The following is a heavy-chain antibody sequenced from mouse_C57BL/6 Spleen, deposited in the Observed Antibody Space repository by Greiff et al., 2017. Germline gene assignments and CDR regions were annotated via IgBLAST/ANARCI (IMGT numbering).Heavy chain of an antibody. V-gene: IGHV1-4*01. CDR3: AEGRVAFDY. J-gene: IGHJ2*01. CDR1: GYTFTSYT. Sequence: VQLQQSGAELARPGASVKMSCKASGYTFTSYTMHWVKKRPGQGLEWIGYINPSSGSTKYNQKFKDKATLTADKSSSTAYMQLSSLTSEDSAVYYCAEGRVAFDYWGQGTTLTVSS. CDR2: INPSSGST. D-gene: IGHD1-1*02.